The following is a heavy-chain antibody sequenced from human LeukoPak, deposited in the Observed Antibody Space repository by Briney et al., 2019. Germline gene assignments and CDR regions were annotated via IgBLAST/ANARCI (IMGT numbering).Heavy chain of an antibody. D-gene: IGHD6-19*01. CDR3: AKDGRSIAVAGDYFDY. J-gene: IGHJ4*02. V-gene: IGHV3-30*02. CDR1: GFTFSSYG. Sequence: GGSLRLSCAASGFTFSSYGMHWVRQAPGKGLEWVAFIRYDGSNKYYADSVKGRFTISRDNFKNTLYLQMNSLRAEDTAVYYCAKDGRSIAVAGDYFDYWGQGTLVTVSS. CDR2: IRYDGSNK.